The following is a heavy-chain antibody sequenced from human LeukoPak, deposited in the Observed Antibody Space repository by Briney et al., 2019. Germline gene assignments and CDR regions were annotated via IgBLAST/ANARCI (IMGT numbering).Heavy chain of an antibody. CDR1: GGSFSGYY. CDR2: INHSGST. D-gene: IGHD2-2*02. J-gene: IGHJ6*02. CDR3: ARVTGYQLLYTTHTYYGMDV. Sequence: SETLSLTCAVYGGSFSGYYWSWIRQPPGKGLEWIGEINHSGSTNYNPSLKSRVTISVDTSKNQFSLKLSSVTAADTAVYYCARVTGYQLLYTTHTYYGMDVWGQGTTVTVSS. V-gene: IGHV4-34*01.